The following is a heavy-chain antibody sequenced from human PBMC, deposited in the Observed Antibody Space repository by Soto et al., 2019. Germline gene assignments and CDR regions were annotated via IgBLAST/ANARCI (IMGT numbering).Heavy chain of an antibody. CDR2: ITGSGGST. CDR3: AKDFGQWPTLALDN. V-gene: IGHV3-23*01. CDR1: GFTFSKNA. Sequence: GGSLRLSCAASGFTFSKNAVSWVRQAPGKGLEWVSGITGSGGSTYYADSVKGRFTISRDNSRDTVFLHMNSLRAEDTAIYYCAKDFGQWPTLALDNWRQRTLVTVSS. D-gene: IGHD6-19*01. J-gene: IGHJ4*02.